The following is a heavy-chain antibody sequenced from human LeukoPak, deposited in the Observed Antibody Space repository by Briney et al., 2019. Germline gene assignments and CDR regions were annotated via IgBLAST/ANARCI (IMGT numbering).Heavy chain of an antibody. Sequence: SETLSLTCAVYGGSFSGYYWSWIRQPPGKGLEWIGEINHSGSTNYNPSLKSRVTISVGTSKNQFSLKLSSVTAADTAVYYCARLKVLRFLEWLLYRAGWFDPWGQGTLVTVSS. CDR3: ARLKVLRFLEWLLYRAGWFDP. J-gene: IGHJ5*02. V-gene: IGHV4-34*01. CDR2: INHSGST. CDR1: GGSFSGYY. D-gene: IGHD3-3*01.